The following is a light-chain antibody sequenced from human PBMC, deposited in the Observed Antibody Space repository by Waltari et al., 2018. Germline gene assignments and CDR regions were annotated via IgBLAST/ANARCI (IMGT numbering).Light chain of an antibody. V-gene: IGLV3-21*01. J-gene: IGLJ1*01. CDR3: QVWDANTDPGV. CDR2: YDN. CDR1: KIESKS. Sequence: SYVLTQPPSVSVAPGETARITCGGNKIESKSVHWYRQRPGQAPVVVISYDNDRAAGIPGRFSGSNSGNTATLTISRVEAGDEADYYCQVWDANTDPGVFGTGTEVTVL.